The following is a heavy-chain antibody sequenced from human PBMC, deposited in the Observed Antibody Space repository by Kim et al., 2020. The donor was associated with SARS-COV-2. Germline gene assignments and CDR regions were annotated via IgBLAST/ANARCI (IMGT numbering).Heavy chain of an antibody. D-gene: IGHD1-26*01. Sequence: SETLSLTCAVYGGSFSGYYWSWIRQPPGKGLEWIGEINHSGSTNYNPSLKSRVTISLDTSKNQFSLKLSSVTAADTAVYYCARGVWELWYFDLWGRGTLVTVSS. CDR3: ARGVWELWYFDL. J-gene: IGHJ2*01. CDR2: INHSGST. V-gene: IGHV4-34*01. CDR1: GGSFSGYY.